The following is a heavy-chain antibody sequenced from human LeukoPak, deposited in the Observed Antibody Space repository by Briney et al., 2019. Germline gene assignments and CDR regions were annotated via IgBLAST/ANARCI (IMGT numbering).Heavy chain of an antibody. CDR2: IYYSGST. D-gene: IGHD6-19*01. Sequence: SETLSLTCTVSGGSISSYYWSWIRQPPGKGLEWIGYIYYSGSTNYNPSLKSRVTISVDTSKNQFSLKLSSVTAADTAVYYCARDGSSGLAFDIWGQGTMATVSS. J-gene: IGHJ3*02. V-gene: IGHV4-59*01. CDR1: GGSISSYY. CDR3: ARDGSSGLAFDI.